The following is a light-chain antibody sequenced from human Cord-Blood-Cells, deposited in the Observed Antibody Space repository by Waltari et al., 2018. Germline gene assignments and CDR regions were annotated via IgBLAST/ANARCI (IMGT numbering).Light chain of an antibody. CDR3: QQYNNWPWT. CDR2: GAS. V-gene: IGKV3-15*01. J-gene: IGKJ1*01. Sequence: EIVMTQSPATLSVSPVVTATHSCRASQSVSSNLAWYQQNPGQAPRLLIYGASHGATGIPARFSGSGSGTEFTLTISSLQSEDFAVYYCQQYNNWPWTFGQGTKVEIK. CDR1: QSVSSN.